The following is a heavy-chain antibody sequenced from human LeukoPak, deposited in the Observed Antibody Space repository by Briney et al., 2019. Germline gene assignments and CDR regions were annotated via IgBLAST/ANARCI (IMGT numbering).Heavy chain of an antibody. CDR2: ISESSYHI. Sequence: GGSGRLSCAVSGFTFNAYSMMGARQAPGKGVEGLSSISESSYHIYYADSVKGRFTISRDNAKNSLYLQMISLRADDTAVYYCARKVPSAQSDFWGQGTLVTVSS. CDR3: ARKVPSAQSDF. CDR1: GFTFNAYS. V-gene: IGHV3-21*01. J-gene: IGHJ4*02.